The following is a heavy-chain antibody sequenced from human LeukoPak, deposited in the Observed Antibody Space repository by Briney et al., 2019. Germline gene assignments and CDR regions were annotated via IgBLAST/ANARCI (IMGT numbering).Heavy chain of an antibody. V-gene: IGHV3-30*18. CDR1: GFTFSSYG. CDR3: AKDQVWFGELAGPDY. D-gene: IGHD3-10*01. J-gene: IGHJ4*02. Sequence: PGRSLRLSCAASGFTFSSYGMHWVRQAPGKGLEWVAVISYDGSNKYYADSVKGRFTISRDNSKNTLYLQMNSLRAEDTAVYYCAKDQVWFGELAGPDYWGQGTLVTVSS. CDR2: ISYDGSNK.